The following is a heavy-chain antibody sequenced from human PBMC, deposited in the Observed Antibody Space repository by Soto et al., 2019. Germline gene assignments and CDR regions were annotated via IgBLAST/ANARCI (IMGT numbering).Heavy chain of an antibody. CDR1: GYSFTSYW. D-gene: IGHD3-3*01. V-gene: IGHV5-10-1*01. CDR2: IDPSDSYT. CDR3: ARHVQYYDCWSGDYPYYYGLDG. Sequence: VESLKISCKGSGYSFTSYWISWVRQMPGKGLEWMGRIDPSDSYTNYSPSFQGHVTISADKSISTAYLQWSSLKASDTAMYYCARHVQYYDCWSGDYPYYYGLDGRGQGTTVIVSS. J-gene: IGHJ6*02.